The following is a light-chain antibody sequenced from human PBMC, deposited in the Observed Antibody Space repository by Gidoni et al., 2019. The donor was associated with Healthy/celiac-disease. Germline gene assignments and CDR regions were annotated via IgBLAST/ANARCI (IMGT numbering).Light chain of an antibody. CDR2: DAS. V-gene: IGKV1-33*01. CDR3: QQYDNLPYS. J-gene: IGKJ2*03. CDR1: QDISNY. Sequence: DIQMTQSPSSLSASVGDRVTITCQASQDISNYLNLYQQKQWKAPKLLIYDASNLETGVPSSFSGSGYGTDFTFTISSLQPEDIATYYCQQYDNLPYSFXQXTKLEIK.